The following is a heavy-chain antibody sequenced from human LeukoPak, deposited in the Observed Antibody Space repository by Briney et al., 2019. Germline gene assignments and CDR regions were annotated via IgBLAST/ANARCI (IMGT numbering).Heavy chain of an antibody. D-gene: IGHD6-13*01. CDR2: INPNSGAT. J-gene: IGHJ4*02. V-gene: IGHV1-2*02. Sequence: ASVKVSCKASGYTFTAYYMHWVRQAPGQGLEWMGWINPNSGATYYEQKFQGRVTMTRDTSISTAYKEVSRLRSGDSAVYYCARYMAAAGTFDYWGQGTLVTVSS. CDR3: ARYMAAAGTFDY. CDR1: GYTFTAYY.